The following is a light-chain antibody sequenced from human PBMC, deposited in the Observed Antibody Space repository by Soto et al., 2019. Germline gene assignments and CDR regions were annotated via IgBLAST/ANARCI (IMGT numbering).Light chain of an antibody. Sequence: EVVLTQSPATLSLSPGERATLSCRASQTVANYLAWYQQRPGQAPRLLIYDASNRATGIPARFSGRWAGTDFTLTISRLAHDDSVVYYCQQRSDSYTFGQGTTLEIK. V-gene: IGKV3-11*01. CDR2: DAS. CDR3: QQRSDSYT. J-gene: IGKJ2*01. CDR1: QTVANY.